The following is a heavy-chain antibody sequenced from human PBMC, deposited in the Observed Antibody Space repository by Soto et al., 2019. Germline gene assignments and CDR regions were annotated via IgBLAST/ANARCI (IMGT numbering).Heavy chain of an antibody. V-gene: IGHV3-74*01. CDR2: INTDGSGT. J-gene: IGHJ4*02. D-gene: IGHD2-15*01. Sequence: PGGSLRLSCAASGFTFSIYWMHWVRQAPGKGLVWVSRINTDGSGTSYADSVKGRFTISRDNGKNTLYLQMNSLRAEDTAVYYRARPRFCSGGTCFFDYWGQGTLVTVSS. CDR3: ARPRFCSGGTCFFDY. CDR1: GFTFSIYW.